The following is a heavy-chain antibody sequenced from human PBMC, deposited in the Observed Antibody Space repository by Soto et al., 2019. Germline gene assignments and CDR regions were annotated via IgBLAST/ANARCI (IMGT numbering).Heavy chain of an antibody. CDR1: GYTFTSYG. CDR2: ISPYNGDT. D-gene: IGHD5-18*01. CDR3: VRDASSGYRGWWDP. J-gene: IGHJ5*02. Sequence: QVQLVQSGTEVKKPGASVMASCKTSGYTFTSYGISWVRQAPGQGLEWMGLISPYNGDTIYARKFQGRVIVTADTATSTVYMELRSLRSDDTAVYYCVRDASSGYRGWWDPWGQGTLVAVSS. V-gene: IGHV1-18*01.